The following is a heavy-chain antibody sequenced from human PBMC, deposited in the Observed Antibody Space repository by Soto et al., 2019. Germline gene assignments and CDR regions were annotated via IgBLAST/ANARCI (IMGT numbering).Heavy chain of an antibody. J-gene: IGHJ6*02. V-gene: IGHV4-61*01. CDR2: IYYSGST. Sequence: SETLSLTCTVSDGYVSSGSYYWSWIRQPPGKGLEWIGYIYYSGSTNYNPSLKSRVTITVDTSKNQFSLKLSSVTAADTAVYYCARDRLVVDYLSPQVSYYYYYGMDVWGQGTTVTVSS. CDR1: DGYVSSGSYY. CDR3: ARDRLVVDYLSPQVSYYYYYGMDV. D-gene: IGHD2-2*01.